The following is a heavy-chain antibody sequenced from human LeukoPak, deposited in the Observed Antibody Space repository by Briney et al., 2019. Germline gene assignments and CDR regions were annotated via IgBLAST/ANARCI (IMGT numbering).Heavy chain of an antibody. V-gene: IGHV3-23*01. CDR2: ISGSGGST. CDR1: GFTFISYA. CDR3: AKAVYYDFWSGYFFDY. D-gene: IGHD3-3*01. Sequence: GGSLRLSCAASGFTFISYAMSWVRQAPGKGLEWVSAISGSGGSTYYADSVKGRFTISRDNSKNTLYLQMNSLRAEDTAVYYCAKAVYYDFWSGYFFDYWGQGTLVTVSS. J-gene: IGHJ4*02.